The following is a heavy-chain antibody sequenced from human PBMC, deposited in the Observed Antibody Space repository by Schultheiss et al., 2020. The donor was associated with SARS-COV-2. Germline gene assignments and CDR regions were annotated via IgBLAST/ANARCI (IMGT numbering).Heavy chain of an antibody. V-gene: IGHV4-34*01. CDR3: ARGLTMIVVDAFDI. CDR2: INHSGST. J-gene: IGHJ3*02. CDR1: GGSISSYY. D-gene: IGHD3-22*01. Sequence: SETLSLTCTVSGGSISSYYWSWIRQPAGKGLEWIGEINHSGSTNYNPSLKSRVTISVDTSKNQFSLKLSSVTAADTAVYYCARGLTMIVVDAFDIWGQGTMVTVSS.